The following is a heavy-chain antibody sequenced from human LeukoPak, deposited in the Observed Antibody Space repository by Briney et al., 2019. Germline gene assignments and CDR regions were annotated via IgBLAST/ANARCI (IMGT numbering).Heavy chain of an antibody. D-gene: IGHD5-18*01. CDR2: INPNSGDT. CDR1: GYSFPAKY. V-gene: IGHV1-2*02. Sequence: ASVKVSCKASGYSFPAKYMHWVRQAPGQGLEWMGWINPNSGDTTFAQKFQDRGTMTRDTSISTAYMELSSLTSDDTAVYYCARGQYRYAVDYWGQGTLVTVSS. CDR3: ARGQYRYAVDY. J-gene: IGHJ4*02.